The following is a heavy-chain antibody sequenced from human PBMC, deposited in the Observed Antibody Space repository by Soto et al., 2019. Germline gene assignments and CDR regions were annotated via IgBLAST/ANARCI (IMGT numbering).Heavy chain of an antibody. V-gene: IGHV3-66*01. CDR2: IYSGGST. J-gene: IGHJ3*02. CDR1: GFTVSSNY. Sequence: GGSLRLSCAASGFTVSSNYMSWVRQAPGKGLEWVSVIYSGGSTYYADSVKGRFTISRDNSKNTLYLQMNSLRAEDTAVYYCARVLSKPGIAVAGAFDIWGQGTMVTVSS. CDR3: ARVLSKPGIAVAGAFDI. D-gene: IGHD6-19*01.